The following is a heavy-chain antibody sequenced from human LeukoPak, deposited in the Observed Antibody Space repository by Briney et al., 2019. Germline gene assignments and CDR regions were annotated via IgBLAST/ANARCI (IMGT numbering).Heavy chain of an antibody. V-gene: IGHV4-59*01. D-gene: IGHD3-22*01. CDR1: GGSISSYY. CDR3: ARDRKYYYDSSGYGWDAFDI. J-gene: IGHJ3*02. Sequence: PSETLSLTCTVSGGSISSYYWSWIRQPPGKGLEWIGYIYYSGSTNYNPSLKSRVTISVDTSKNQFSLKLSSVTAADTAVYSCARDRKYYYDSSGYGWDAFDIWGQGTMVTVSS. CDR2: IYYSGST.